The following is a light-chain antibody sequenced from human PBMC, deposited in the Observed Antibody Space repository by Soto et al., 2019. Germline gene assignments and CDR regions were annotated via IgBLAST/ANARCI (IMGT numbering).Light chain of an antibody. CDR3: QQYGSASIT. Sequence: EIVLTQSPGTLSLSPGERATLSCRASQSVSSSYLAWYQQKPGQAPRLLIYGASSRATGIPDRFIGSGSGTDFTLNISRLEPEDFAVYYCQQYGSASITFGQGTRLEIK. CDR2: GAS. V-gene: IGKV3-20*01. CDR1: QSVSSSY. J-gene: IGKJ5*01.